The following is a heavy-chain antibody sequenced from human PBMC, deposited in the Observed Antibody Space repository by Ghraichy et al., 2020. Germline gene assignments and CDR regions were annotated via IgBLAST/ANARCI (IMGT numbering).Heavy chain of an antibody. D-gene: IGHD1-26*01. CDR3: AKGGGSYIGY. Sequence: LSLTCAVSGFTFSSYAMSWVRQAPGKGLEWVSSISGIGGSTYYADSVKGRFTISRDNSKNTLFLLMNSLRAEDTAVYYCAKGGGSYIGYWGQGTLVTVSS. V-gene: IGHV3-23*01. CDR2: ISGIGGST. J-gene: IGHJ4*02. CDR1: GFTFSSYA.